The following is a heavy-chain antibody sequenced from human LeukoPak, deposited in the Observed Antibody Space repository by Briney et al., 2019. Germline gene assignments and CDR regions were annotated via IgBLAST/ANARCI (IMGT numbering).Heavy chain of an antibody. J-gene: IGHJ3*02. V-gene: IGHV4-4*07. D-gene: IGHD1-26*01. CDR2: IYTSGST. Sequence: SETLSLTCTVSGGSISSYYRSWIRQPAGKGLEWIGRIYTSGSTNYNPSLKSRVTMSVDTSKNQFSLKLHSVTAADTAVYYCAGYSGSYFDAFDIWGQGTMVTVSS. CDR3: AGYSGSYFDAFDI. CDR1: GGSISSYY.